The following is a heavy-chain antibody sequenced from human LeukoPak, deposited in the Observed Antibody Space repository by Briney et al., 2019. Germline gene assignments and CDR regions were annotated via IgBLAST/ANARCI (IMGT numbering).Heavy chain of an antibody. D-gene: IGHD3-22*01. V-gene: IGHV1-2*06. CDR3: ARGYDSSGYGAFDI. Sequence: ASVTVSCKASGYTFTGYYMHWVRQAPGQGLEWMGRINPNSGGTNYAQKFQGRVTMTRDTSISTAYMELSRLRSDDTAVYYCARGYDSSGYGAFDIWGQGTMVTVSS. CDR2: INPNSGGT. J-gene: IGHJ3*02. CDR1: GYTFTGYY.